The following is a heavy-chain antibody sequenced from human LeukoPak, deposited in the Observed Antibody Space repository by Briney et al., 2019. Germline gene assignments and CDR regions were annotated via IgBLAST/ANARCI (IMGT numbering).Heavy chain of an antibody. J-gene: IGHJ3*02. CDR3: AIHIGSGYEHLDI. V-gene: IGHV5-51*01. D-gene: IGHD5-12*01. Sequence: GESLKISCKGSGFTFTSYWIGWVRQMPGKGLEWMGIIYPGDSDTRYSPSFQGQVTISADKSISTAYLQWSSLKASDTAMYYCAIHIGSGYEHLDIWGQGTMVTVSS. CDR1: GFTFTSYW. CDR2: IYPGDSDT.